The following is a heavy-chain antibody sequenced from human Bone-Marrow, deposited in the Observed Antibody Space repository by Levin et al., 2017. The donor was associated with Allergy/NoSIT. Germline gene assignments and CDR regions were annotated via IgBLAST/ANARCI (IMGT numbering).Heavy chain of an antibody. J-gene: IGHJ4*02. Sequence: GASVKVSCKTSGYTFSDFYVHWVRQAPGQGLEWMGRIDPDSYATNYARKFQGRVTMTRDTSSSTVYMEIISLTSDDTAMYFCARDRSAYGARHLDYWGQGSLVTVSS. CDR1: GYTFSDFY. D-gene: IGHD4/OR15-4a*01. CDR2: IDPDSYAT. V-gene: IGHV1-2*06. CDR3: ARDRSAYGARHLDY.